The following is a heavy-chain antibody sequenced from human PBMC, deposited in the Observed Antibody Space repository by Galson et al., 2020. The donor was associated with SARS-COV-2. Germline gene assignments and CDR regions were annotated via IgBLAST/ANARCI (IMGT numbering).Heavy chain of an antibody. J-gene: IGHJ4*02. D-gene: IGHD3-3*01. CDR3: ATDDGGWRTTAPS. CDR2: IIPLVDNP. V-gene: IGHV1-69*04. Sequence: SVKVSCKASGDTLRTYAISWVRQAPGEGLEWMGRIIPLVDNPDYAQKFQGRVTITADKSTRTAYMELRSLRSEDTAVYYCATDDGGWRTTAPSWGQGTLVTVSS. CDR1: GDTLRTYA.